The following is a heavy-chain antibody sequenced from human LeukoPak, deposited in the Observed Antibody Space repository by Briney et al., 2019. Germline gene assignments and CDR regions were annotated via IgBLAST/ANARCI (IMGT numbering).Heavy chain of an antibody. CDR1: GSTFTGYY. V-gene: IGHV1-2*02. CDR3: ARALIRGYRHDAFDI. CDR2: INPNSGGT. D-gene: IGHD5-18*01. J-gene: IGHJ3*02. Sequence: ASVKVSCKASGSTFTGYYMHWVRQAPGQGLEWMGWINPNSGGTNYAQKFQGRVTMTRDTSITTAYMELSRLRSYDTAVYYGARALIRGYRHDAFDIWGQGKMVTVSS.